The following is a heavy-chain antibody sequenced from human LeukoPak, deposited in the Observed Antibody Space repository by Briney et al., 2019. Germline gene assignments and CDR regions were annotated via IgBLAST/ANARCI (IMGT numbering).Heavy chain of an antibody. CDR1: GGSNSSGSYY. J-gene: IGHJ4*02. CDR2: IYTSGST. D-gene: IGHD1-26*01. V-gene: IGHV4-61*02. CDR3: ARDSGSYDWALDY. Sequence: SETLSLTCTVSGGSNSSGSYYWSWIQQPAGKGLEWIGRIYTSGSTNYNPSLKSRVTISVDTSKNQFSLKLSSVTAADTAVYYCARDSGSYDWALDYWGQGTLVTVSS.